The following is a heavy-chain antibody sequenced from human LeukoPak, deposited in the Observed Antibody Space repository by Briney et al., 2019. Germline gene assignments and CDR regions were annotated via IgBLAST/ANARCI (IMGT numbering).Heavy chain of an antibody. D-gene: IGHD3-3*01. Sequence: GGSLRLSCAASGFTFSSYWMHWVRHAPGKGLVWVSRINSDGSSTSYADSVKGRFTISRDNAKNTLYLQMNSLRAEDTAVYYCARADYDFWSGPPYGMDVWGQGTTVTVSS. CDR3: ARADYDFWSGPPYGMDV. J-gene: IGHJ6*02. V-gene: IGHV3-74*01. CDR1: GFTFSSYW. CDR2: INSDGSST.